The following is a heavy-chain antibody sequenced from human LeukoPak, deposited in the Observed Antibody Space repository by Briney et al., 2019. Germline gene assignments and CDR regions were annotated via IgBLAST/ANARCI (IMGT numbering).Heavy chain of an antibody. V-gene: IGHV4-34*01. CDR1: GGSFSGYY. J-gene: IGHJ3*02. CDR2: INHSGST. D-gene: IGHD5-12*01. Sequence: SETLSLTCAVYGGSFSGYYWSWIRQPPGKGPEWLGEINHSGSTNYNPSLKSRVTISVDTSKNQFSLKLSSVTAADTAVYYCARGRTRIVATITFLRSFDIWGQGTMVTVSS. CDR3: ARGRTRIVATITFLRSFDI.